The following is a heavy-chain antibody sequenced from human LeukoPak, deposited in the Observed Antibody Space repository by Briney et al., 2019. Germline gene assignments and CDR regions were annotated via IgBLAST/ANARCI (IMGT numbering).Heavy chain of an antibody. J-gene: IGHJ5*02. CDR3: ARDSSGWTANWIDP. D-gene: IGHD6-19*01. Sequence: PSETLSLTCTVAGGSIRSFYWSWIRQPPGKGLEWIGDIYYSGSTNYNPSLKSRVTISVDTSKNQFSLKLSSVTAADTAVYYCARDSSGWTANWIDPWGQGTLVTVSS. CDR2: IYYSGST. V-gene: IGHV4-59*01. CDR1: GGSIRSFY.